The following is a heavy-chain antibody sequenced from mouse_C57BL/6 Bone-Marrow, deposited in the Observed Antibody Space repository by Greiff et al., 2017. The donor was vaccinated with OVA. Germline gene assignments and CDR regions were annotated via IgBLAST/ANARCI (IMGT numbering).Heavy chain of an antibody. CDR3: ARGGLLLRQPRAFDY. CDR1: GYTFTSYW. Sequence: VQLQQPGAELVRPGSSVKLSCKASGYTFTSYWMHWVKQRPLQGLEWIGNIDPSDSETNYNQKFKDKATLTVDKSSSTAYMQLSSLTSDDSAVYYCARGGLLLRQPRAFDYWGQGTTLTVSS. CDR2: IDPSDSET. J-gene: IGHJ2*01. D-gene: IGHD1-1*01. V-gene: IGHV1-52*01.